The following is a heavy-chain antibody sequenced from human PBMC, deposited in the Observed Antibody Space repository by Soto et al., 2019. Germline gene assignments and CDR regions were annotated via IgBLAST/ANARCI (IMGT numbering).Heavy chain of an antibody. V-gene: IGHV3-30*18. CDR3: AKDTYYHDSSGYYVFDY. D-gene: IGHD3-22*01. J-gene: IGHJ4*02. CDR2: ISYDGSNK. Sequence: GGSLRLSCAASGFSFSSYGMHWVRQTPGKGLELVAGISYDGSNKYYVDSMKGRLTISRDNSKDTLDLQMNSLRAEDTAVYYCAKDTYYHDSSGYYVFDYWGPGTLVTVSS. CDR1: GFSFSSYG.